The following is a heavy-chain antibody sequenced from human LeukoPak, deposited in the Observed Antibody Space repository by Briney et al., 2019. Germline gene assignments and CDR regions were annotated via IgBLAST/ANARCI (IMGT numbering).Heavy chain of an antibody. J-gene: IGHJ4*02. D-gene: IGHD5-18*01. Sequence: PSETLSLTCAVYGGSFSGYYWSWIRQPPGKGLEWIGEINHSGSTNYNPSLKSRVTISVDTSKNHFSLKLSSVTPADTAVYYCARGAMAPDYWGQGTLVTVSS. CDR2: INHSGST. CDR3: ARGAMAPDY. CDR1: GGSFSGYY. V-gene: IGHV4-34*01.